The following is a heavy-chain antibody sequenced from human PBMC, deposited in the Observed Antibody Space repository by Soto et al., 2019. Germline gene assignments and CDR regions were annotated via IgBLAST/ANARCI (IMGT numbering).Heavy chain of an antibody. J-gene: IGHJ4*02. CDR2: VSADGSKT. V-gene: IGHV3-30*18. CDR1: GFIFSNYG. D-gene: IGHD1-1*01. Sequence: QVQLVESGGGVVQPGGSLRLSCAASGFIFSNYGMHWVRQAPGKGLEWVAIVSADGSKTYYADSVKGRFTVSRDNSKNTLYLQLNSLTGDDTAVFYCVKEDAIQDNWYFDFWGQGAAVTVSS. CDR3: VKEDAIQDNWYFDF.